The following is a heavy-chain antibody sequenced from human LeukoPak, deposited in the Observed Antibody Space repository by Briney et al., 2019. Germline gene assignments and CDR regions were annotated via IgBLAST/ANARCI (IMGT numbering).Heavy chain of an antibody. CDR3: ARDVYYDFWSGYLDY. CDR1: GGSISSYY. V-gene: IGHV4-59*01. D-gene: IGHD3-3*01. J-gene: IGHJ4*02. Sequence: PSETLSLTCTVSGGSISSYYWSWIRQPPGKGLEWIGYIYYRWSTNYNPSLKSRVTISEDTSKNQFSLKLSSVTAADTAVYYCARDVYYDFWSGYLDYWGQGTLVTVSS. CDR2: IYYRWST.